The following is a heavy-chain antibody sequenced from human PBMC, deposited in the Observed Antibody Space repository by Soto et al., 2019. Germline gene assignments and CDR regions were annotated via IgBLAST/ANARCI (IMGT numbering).Heavy chain of an antibody. CDR2: IKQDGSEK. D-gene: IGHD6-19*01. J-gene: IGHJ1*01. CDR1: GFTFSSYW. Sequence: EVQLVESGGGLVQPGGSLRLSCAASGFTFSSYWMSWVRQAPGKGLEWVANIKQDGSEKYYVDSVKGRFTISRDNAKNSLYLQMNSLRAEDTAVYYCARDEYGRAVAGTHFQHWGQGTLVTVSS. V-gene: IGHV3-7*01. CDR3: ARDEYGRAVAGTHFQH.